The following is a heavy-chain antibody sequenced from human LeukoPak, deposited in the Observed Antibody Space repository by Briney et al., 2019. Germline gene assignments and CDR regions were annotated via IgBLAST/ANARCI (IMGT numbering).Heavy chain of an antibody. CDR2: IYYSGST. Sequence: SETLSLTCTVSGGSISSYYWSWIRQPPGKGLEWIGYIYYSGSTNYNPSLKSRVTISVDTSKNQFSLKLSSVTAADTAVYYCARPTGDTDAFDIWGQGTMVTVSS. CDR3: ARPTGDTDAFDI. J-gene: IGHJ3*02. V-gene: IGHV4-59*08. D-gene: IGHD1-26*01. CDR1: GGSISSYY.